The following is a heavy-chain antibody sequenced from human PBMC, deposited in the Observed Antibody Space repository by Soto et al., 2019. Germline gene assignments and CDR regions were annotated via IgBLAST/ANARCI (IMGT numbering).Heavy chain of an antibody. CDR2: ISSSSSYI. CDR1: GFTFSSYS. V-gene: IGHV3-21*01. J-gene: IGHJ5*02. D-gene: IGHD3-3*01. CDR3: ARDLTSRPIRFLEWLLPFDP. Sequence: PGGSLRLSCAASGFTFSSYSMNWVRQAPGKGLEWVSSISSSSSYIYYADSVKGRFTISRDNAKNSLYLQMNSLRAEDTAVYYCARDLTSRPIRFLEWLLPFDPWGQGTLVTVS.